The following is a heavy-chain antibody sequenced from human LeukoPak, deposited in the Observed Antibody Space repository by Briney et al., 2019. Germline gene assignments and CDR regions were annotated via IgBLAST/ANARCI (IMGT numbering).Heavy chain of an antibody. J-gene: IGHJ4*02. CDR1: GYTFTDYY. Sequence: ASVKVSCKASGYTFTDYYLHWVRQAPGQGLEWLGWINPNSGGTNYAQKFQGRVTMTRDTSISTAYMELSRLTSDDTAVYYCARATYYYGSGSYPNVPYGYWGQGTLVTVSS. V-gene: IGHV1-2*02. CDR2: INPNSGGT. D-gene: IGHD3-10*01. CDR3: ARATYYYGSGSYPNVPYGY.